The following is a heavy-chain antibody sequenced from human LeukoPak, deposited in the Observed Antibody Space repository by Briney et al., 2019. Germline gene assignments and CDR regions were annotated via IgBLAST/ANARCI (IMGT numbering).Heavy chain of an antibody. CDR1: GGSISSYY. CDR2: MYDREKT. D-gene: IGHD2-21*02. CDR3: ARDSQIRLLLNDYDVFDV. V-gene: IGHV4-59*06. J-gene: IGHJ3*01. Sequence: SETLSLTCTVSGGSISSYYWSWIRQLPGKGLEWIGYMYDREKTDYNPSLRSRVIISLDTSKSQFSLKLNSVTAADTAVYYCARDSQIRLLLNDYDVFDVWGQGTVVTVSS.